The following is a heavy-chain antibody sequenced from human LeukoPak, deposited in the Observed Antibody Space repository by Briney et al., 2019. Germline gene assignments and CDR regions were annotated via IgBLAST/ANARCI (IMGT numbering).Heavy chain of an antibody. CDR3: ARRGDSYGRFDY. Sequence: GESLKISCKASGYNCTNYWIGWVRQMPGKGLEWIGIISPGDSDKRYSPSFQGQVTISADKSICTAYLQWSSLKASDTATYYCARRGDSYGRFDYWGQGILVTVSS. CDR2: ISPGDSDK. J-gene: IGHJ4*02. V-gene: IGHV5-51*01. CDR1: GYNCTNYW. D-gene: IGHD5-18*01.